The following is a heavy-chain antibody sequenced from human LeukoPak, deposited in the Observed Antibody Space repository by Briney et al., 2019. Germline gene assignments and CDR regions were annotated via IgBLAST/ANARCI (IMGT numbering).Heavy chain of an antibody. CDR1: GFTFDDYA. V-gene: IGHV3-43*02. CDR2: ISGDGGST. D-gene: IGHD6-13*01. Sequence: GGSLRLSCAAPGFTFDDYAMHWVRQAPGKGLEWVSLISGDGGSTYYADSVKGRFTISRDNSKNSLYLQMDSLRTEDTALYYCAKEIAAAGQYYFDYWGQGTLVTVSS. CDR3: AKEIAAAGQYYFDY. J-gene: IGHJ4*02.